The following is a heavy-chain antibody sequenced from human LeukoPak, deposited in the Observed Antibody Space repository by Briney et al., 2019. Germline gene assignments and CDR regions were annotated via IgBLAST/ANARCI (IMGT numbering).Heavy chain of an antibody. CDR2: IWYGGTNK. D-gene: IGHD2-21*01. Sequence: GGSLRLSCAASGFSFSGYGMHWVRQAPGKGLEWVAVIWYGGTNKYYAESVKGRFTISRDNSKDTLYLQMNSLRAEDTAVYYCAKDGLAYCGGDCYIEYYYYMDVWGEGTTVTVSS. J-gene: IGHJ6*03. CDR1: GFSFSGYG. CDR3: AKDGLAYCGGDCYIEYYYYMDV. V-gene: IGHV3-30*02.